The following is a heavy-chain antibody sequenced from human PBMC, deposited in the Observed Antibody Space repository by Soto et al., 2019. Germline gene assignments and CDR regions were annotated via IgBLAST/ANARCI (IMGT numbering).Heavy chain of an antibody. Sequence: QVQLVQSGAEVKKPGASVKVSCKASGYTFTSYGISWVRQAPGQGLEWMGWISAYNGNTNYAQKLQGRVTMTTDTSTSTAYMELRSLRSDDTAVYYCATRAGIAVAGTEGGFDYWGQGTLVTVSS. CDR3: ATRAGIAVAGTEGGFDY. D-gene: IGHD6-19*01. J-gene: IGHJ4*02. CDR2: ISAYNGNT. V-gene: IGHV1-18*04. CDR1: GYTFTSYG.